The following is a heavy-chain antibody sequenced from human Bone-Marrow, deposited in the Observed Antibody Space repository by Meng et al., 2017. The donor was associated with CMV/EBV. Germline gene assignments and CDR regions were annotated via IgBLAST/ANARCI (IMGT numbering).Heavy chain of an antibody. CDR3: TTDDIGDYIWGSYRYTPDY. CDR1: NAW. D-gene: IGHD3-16*02. V-gene: IGHV3-15*01. CDR2: IKSKTDGGTT. J-gene: IGHJ4*02. Sequence: NAWMSWVRTAQGKGLEWVGRIKSKTDGGTTDYAAPVKGRFTISRDDSKNTLYLQVNSLKTEDTAVYYCTTDDIGDYIWGSYRYTPDYWGQGTLVTVSS.